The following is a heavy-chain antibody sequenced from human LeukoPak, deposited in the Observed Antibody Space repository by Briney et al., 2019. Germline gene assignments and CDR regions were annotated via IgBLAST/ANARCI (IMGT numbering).Heavy chain of an antibody. Sequence: SETLSLTCTVSGGSISSYYWSWIRQPPGKGLEWIGYIYYSGSTNYNPSLKSRVTISVDTSKNQFSLKLSSVTAADTAVYYCARLISRDGYNYVGYFQHWGQGTLVTVSS. J-gene: IGHJ1*01. V-gene: IGHV4-59*08. CDR2: IYYSGST. CDR1: GGSISSYY. CDR3: ARLISRDGYNYVGYFQH. D-gene: IGHD5-24*01.